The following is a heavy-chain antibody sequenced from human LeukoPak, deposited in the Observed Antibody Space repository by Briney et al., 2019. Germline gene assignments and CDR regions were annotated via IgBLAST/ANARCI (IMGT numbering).Heavy chain of an antibody. J-gene: IGHJ4*02. CDR3: ARAFGGYYYGDY. Sequence: PGGSLRLSCAASGFTFSSYAMHWVRQAPGKGLEYVSAISSNGGSTYYANSVKGRFTISRDNSKNTLYLQMCSLRAEDMAVYYCARAFGGYYYGDYWGQGTLITVSS. V-gene: IGHV3-64*01. CDR1: GFTFSSYA. CDR2: ISSNGGST. D-gene: IGHD3-22*01.